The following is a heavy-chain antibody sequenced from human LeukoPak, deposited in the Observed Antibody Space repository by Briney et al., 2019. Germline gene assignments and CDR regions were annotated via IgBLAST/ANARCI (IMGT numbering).Heavy chain of an antibody. D-gene: IGHD6-19*01. CDR3: ARHRLVAGSVDELDY. V-gene: IGHV4-39*01. J-gene: IGHJ4*02. CDR2: IYYSGST. CDR1: GGSISSSSYY. Sequence: PSETLSLTCTVSGGSISSSSYYWGWIRQPPGKGLEWIGSIYYSGSTYYNPSLKSRVTISVDTSKNQFSLKLSSVTAADTAVYYCARHRLVAGSVDELDYWGQGTLVTVSS.